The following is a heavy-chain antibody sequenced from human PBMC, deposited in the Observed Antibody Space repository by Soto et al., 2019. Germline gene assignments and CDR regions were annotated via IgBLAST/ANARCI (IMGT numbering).Heavy chain of an antibody. CDR2: IIPIFGTA. CDR3: ARASPGYSYGPPNYYYYYGMDV. J-gene: IGHJ6*02. CDR1: GGTFSSYA. D-gene: IGHD5-18*01. Sequence: ASVKVSCKASGGTFSSYAISWVRQAPGQGLEWMGGIIPIFGTANYAQKFQGRVTITADESTSTAYMELSSLRSEDTAVYYCARASPGYSYGPPNYYYYYGMDVWGQGTTVTVSS. V-gene: IGHV1-69*13.